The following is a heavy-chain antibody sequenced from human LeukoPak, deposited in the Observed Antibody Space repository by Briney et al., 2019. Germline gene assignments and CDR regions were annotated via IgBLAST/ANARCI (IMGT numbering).Heavy chain of an antibody. CDR1: GASISSYY. CDR2: IFHSGST. CDR3: ARGAPGGNDYGDY. Sequence: SETLSLTCTVSGASISSYYWSWIRQPPGKGREWIGYIFHSGSTNYNPSLKSRVTISVDTSKNQFSLKLSSVTAADTAVYYCARGAPGGNDYGDYWGQGTLVTVSS. J-gene: IGHJ4*02. V-gene: IGHV4-59*01.